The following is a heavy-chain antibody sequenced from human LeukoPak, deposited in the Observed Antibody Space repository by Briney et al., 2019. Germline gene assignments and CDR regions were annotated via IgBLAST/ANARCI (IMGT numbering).Heavy chain of an antibody. D-gene: IGHD1-26*01. V-gene: IGHV4-4*02. J-gene: IGHJ4*02. Sequence: SGTLSLTCDVSGGSITQTNYWTWVRQPPGKGLEWIGEVNLQGSTNYNPSLMRRVAISVDTSANHVSLQLTSVTAADTAIYYCSRESGAFCPFGYWGQGTLVIVPS. CDR3: SRESGAFCPFGY. CDR1: GGSITQTNY. CDR2: VNLQGST.